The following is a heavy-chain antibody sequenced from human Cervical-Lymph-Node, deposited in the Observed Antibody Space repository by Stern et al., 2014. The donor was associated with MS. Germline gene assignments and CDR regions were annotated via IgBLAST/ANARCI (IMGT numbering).Heavy chain of an antibody. J-gene: IGHJ4*02. V-gene: IGHV3-30-3*01. CDR3: ARGFTATGEVY. CDR1: GFAFSRHA. Sequence: LQPGRSLRLSCAASGFAFSRHAMNWVRQAPGKGLEWVAVISYDGSNKYYADSLKGRFTISRDNSKNTVYLQMSRLRPEDTAVYYCARGFTATGEVYWGQGTLVTVSS. CDR2: ISYDGSNK. D-gene: IGHD3-10*01.